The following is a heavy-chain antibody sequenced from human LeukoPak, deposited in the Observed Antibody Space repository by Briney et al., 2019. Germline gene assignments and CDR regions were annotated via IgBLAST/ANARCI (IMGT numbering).Heavy chain of an antibody. D-gene: IGHD1-26*01. J-gene: IGHJ6*02. CDR1: GFTFSSYG. CDR3: AKDRDLGSYYRVGYYYGMDV. V-gene: IGHV3-30*18. Sequence: GGSLRLSCAASGFTFSSYGMHWVRQAPGKGLEWVAVISYDGSNKYYADSVKGRFTISRDNSKNTLYLQMNSLRAEDTAVYYCAKDRDLGSYYRVGYYYGMDVWGQGTTVTVSS. CDR2: ISYDGSNK.